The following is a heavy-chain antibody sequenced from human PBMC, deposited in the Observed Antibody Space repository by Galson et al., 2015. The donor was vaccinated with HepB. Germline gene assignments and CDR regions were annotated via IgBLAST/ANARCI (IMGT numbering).Heavy chain of an antibody. J-gene: IGHJ1*01. D-gene: IGHD3-10*01. V-gene: IGHV3-30-3*01. CDR2: ISYDGSNK. CDR3: ARDAVTMVRGVIITREYFQH. CDR1: GFTFSSYA. Sequence: SLRLSCAASGFTFSSYAMHWVSQAPGKGLEWVAVISYDGSNKYYADSVKGRFTISKDNSKNTLYLQMNSLRAEDTAVYYCARDAVTMVRGVIITREYFQHWGQGTLVTVSS.